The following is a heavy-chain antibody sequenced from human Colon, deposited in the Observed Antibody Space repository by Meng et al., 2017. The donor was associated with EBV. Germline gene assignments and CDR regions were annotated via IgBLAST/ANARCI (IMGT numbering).Heavy chain of an antibody. J-gene: IGHJ4*02. CDR1: GGSISSGGYY. CDR2: IYYSGST. Sequence: QGQLQEPGPGLVKPSQTLSLTCTVSGGSISSGGYYWSWIRQHPGKGLEWIGYIYYSGSTYYNPSLKSRVTISIDTSKNQFSLKLSSVTAADTAVYYCARGPSRWLQFSFDYWGQGTLVTVSS. D-gene: IGHD5-24*01. V-gene: IGHV4-31*03. CDR3: ARGPSRWLQFSFDY.